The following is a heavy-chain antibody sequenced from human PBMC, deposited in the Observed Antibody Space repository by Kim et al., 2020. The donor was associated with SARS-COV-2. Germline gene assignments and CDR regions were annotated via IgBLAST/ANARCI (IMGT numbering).Heavy chain of an antibody. D-gene: IGHD3-22*01. J-gene: IGHJ2*01. Sequence: GGSLRLSCAASGFTVSSNYMSWVRQAPGKGLEWVSVIYSGGSTYYADSVKGRFTISRDNSKNTLYLQMNSLRAEDTAVYYCARERGSGYYFARNWYFDLWGRGTLVTVSS. CDR3: ARERGSGYYFARNWYFDL. CDR2: IYSGGST. V-gene: IGHV3-66*01. CDR1: GFTVSSNY.